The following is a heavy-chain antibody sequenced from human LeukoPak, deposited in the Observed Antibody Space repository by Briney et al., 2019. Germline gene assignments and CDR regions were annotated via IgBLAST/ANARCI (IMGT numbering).Heavy chain of an antibody. V-gene: IGHV4-34*01. D-gene: IGHD3-9*01. J-gene: IGHJ4*02. CDR3: ARGLFRSHFEG. CDR2: INHVVST. Sequence: PSETLSLTCALYGGSFRGGSFSGYYWSSIRQPPGKGLEWIGEINHVVSTNYNPSLKGLVTISIERSQNQFSLKLSYVTAEDWAMYYCARGLFRSHFEGWGQGTLVTVSS. CDR1: GGSFRGGSFSGYY.